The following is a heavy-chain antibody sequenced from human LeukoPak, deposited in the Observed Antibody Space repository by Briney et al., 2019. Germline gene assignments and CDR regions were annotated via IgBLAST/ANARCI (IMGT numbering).Heavy chain of an antibody. D-gene: IGHD3-22*01. CDR2: IYYSGST. CDR1: GGSISSSSYY. J-gene: IGHJ3*02. CDR3: ARYYYDNSGSIYAFDI. Sequence: SETLSLTCTVSGGSISSSSYYWGWIRQPPGKGLEWIGSIYYSGSTYYNPSLKSRVTISVDTSKNQLSLKLSSVTSADTAVYYCARYYYDNSGSIYAFDIWGQGTMVTVSS. V-gene: IGHV4-39*07.